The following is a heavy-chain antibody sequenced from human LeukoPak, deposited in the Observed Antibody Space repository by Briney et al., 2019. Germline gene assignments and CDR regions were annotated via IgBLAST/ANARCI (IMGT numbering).Heavy chain of an antibody. V-gene: IGHV3-33*01. CDR1: GFTFSSDG. CDR3: ARGEAIAAAGRSGYYYYYAVDV. J-gene: IGHJ6*02. D-gene: IGHD6-13*01. Sequence: GRTLRLSCAASGFTFSSDGMHWVRQAPGKGLERVAVIWYDGSNKYSADSVKGRFTISRDNSKDTLYLQMNSLRADDTAVYYCARGEAIAAAGRSGYYYYYAVDVWGQGTTVAVSS. CDR2: IWYDGSNK.